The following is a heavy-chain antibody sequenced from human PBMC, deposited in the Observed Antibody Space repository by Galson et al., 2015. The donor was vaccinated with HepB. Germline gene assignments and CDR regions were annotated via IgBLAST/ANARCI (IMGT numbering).Heavy chain of an antibody. CDR2: ISWNSGSI. CDR3: AKARYYDSSGSYYMDV. V-gene: IGHV3-9*01. CDR1: GFTFDDYA. Sequence: SLRLSCAASGFTFDDYAMHWVRQAPGKGLEWVSGISWNSGSIGYADSVKGRFTISRDNAKNSLYLQMNSLRAEDTALYYCAKARYYDSSGSYYMDVWGKGTTVTVSS. J-gene: IGHJ6*03. D-gene: IGHD3-22*01.